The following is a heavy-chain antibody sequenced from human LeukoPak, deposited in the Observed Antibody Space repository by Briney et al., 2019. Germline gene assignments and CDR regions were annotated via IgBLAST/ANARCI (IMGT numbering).Heavy chain of an antibody. J-gene: IGHJ4*02. D-gene: IGHD1-26*01. CDR3: ARGHLRWELLPDY. CDR1: GGSFSGYY. Sequence: SETLSLTCAVYGGSFSGYYWSWIRQPPGKGPEWIGEINHSGSTNYNPSLKSRVTISVDTSKNQFSLKLSSVTAADTAVYYCARGHLRWELLPDYWGQGTLVTVSS. CDR2: INHSGST. V-gene: IGHV4-34*01.